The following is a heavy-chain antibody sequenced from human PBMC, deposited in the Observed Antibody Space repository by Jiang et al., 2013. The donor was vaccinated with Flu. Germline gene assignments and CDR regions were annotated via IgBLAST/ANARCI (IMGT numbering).Heavy chain of an antibody. CDR1: GFTFSSYE. CDR3: ARDNSRLSPQKRTSGNDAFDI. Sequence: VQLLESGGGLVQPGGSLRLSCAASGFTFSSYEMNWVRQAPGKGLEWVSYISTSGNTIYNADSVKGRFTISRDNAKNSLYLQMNSLRVEDTAVYYCARDNSRLSPQKRTSGNDAFDIWGQGTMV. CDR2: ISTSGNTI. J-gene: IGHJ3*02. D-gene: IGHD2-15*01. V-gene: IGHV3-48*03.